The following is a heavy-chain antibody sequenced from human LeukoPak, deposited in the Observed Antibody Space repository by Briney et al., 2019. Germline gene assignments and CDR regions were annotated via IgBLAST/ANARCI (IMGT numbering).Heavy chain of an antibody. Sequence: SQTLSLTCAISGDSVSSDSAAWNWIRQSPSRGLEWLGRTYYRSKWYNDYAVSVKSRITINPDTSKNQFSLQLNSVTPEDTAVYYCARDMTTVVTYADAFDIWGQGTMVTVSS. V-gene: IGHV6-1*01. J-gene: IGHJ3*02. CDR3: ARDMTTVVTYADAFDI. CDR2: TYYRSKWYN. CDR1: GDSVSSDSAA. D-gene: IGHD4-23*01.